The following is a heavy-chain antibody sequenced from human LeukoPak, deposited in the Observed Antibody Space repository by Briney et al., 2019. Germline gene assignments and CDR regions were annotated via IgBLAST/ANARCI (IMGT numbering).Heavy chain of an antibody. D-gene: IGHD5-18*01. Sequence: GESLKISCKVSGYTFTSYWIGWVRQMPGKGLEWMGILYPGDSDTRYSPSFQGQVTISADKSISTAYLQWSSLKASDTAMYYCARFGYSYGSDYWGQGTLVTVSS. J-gene: IGHJ4*02. CDR3: ARFGYSYGSDY. V-gene: IGHV5-51*01. CDR1: GYTFTSYW. CDR2: LYPGDSDT.